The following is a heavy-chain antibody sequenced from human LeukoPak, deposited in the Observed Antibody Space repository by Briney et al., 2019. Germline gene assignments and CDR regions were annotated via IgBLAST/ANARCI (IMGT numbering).Heavy chain of an antibody. CDR3: ARAGHYGDYVDAFDI. J-gene: IGHJ3*02. Sequence: GASVKVSCKASGYTFTGYYMHWVRQAPGQGLEWMGWINPNSGGTNYAQKFQGWVTMTRDTSIGTAYMELSRLGSDDTAVYYCARAGHYGDYVDAFDIWGQGTMVTVSS. CDR1: GYTFTGYY. V-gene: IGHV1-2*04. D-gene: IGHD4-17*01. CDR2: INPNSGGT.